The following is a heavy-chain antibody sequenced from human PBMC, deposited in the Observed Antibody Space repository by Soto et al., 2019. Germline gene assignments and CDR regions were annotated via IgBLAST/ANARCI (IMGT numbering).Heavy chain of an antibody. Sequence: QVQLVQSGAEVKKPGSSVKVSCKSSGGTFSTYGFSWVRQAPGQGLAWMGVIVPIFGAEHPQKFQGRVTITADESTNTIFVERRVLRSADTTVYYGARGGSDDEGSGIYEGHVWGQGTTVTVSS. CDR3: ARGGSDDEGSGIYEGHV. CDR2: IVPIFGA. D-gene: IGHD6-19*01. V-gene: IGHV1-69*12. J-gene: IGHJ6*02. CDR1: GGTFSTYG.